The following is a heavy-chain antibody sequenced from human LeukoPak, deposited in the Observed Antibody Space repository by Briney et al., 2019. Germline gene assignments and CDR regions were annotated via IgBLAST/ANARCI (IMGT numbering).Heavy chain of an antibody. J-gene: IGHJ4*02. V-gene: IGHV4-39*01. CDR3: ARQTIFGVVIMTYFDY. CDR2: IYYSGST. CDR1: GGSISSYY. Sequence: SETLSLTCTVSGGSISSYYWGWIRQPPGKGLEWIGSIYYSGSTYYNPSLKSRVTISVDTSKNQFSLKLSSVTAADTAVYYCARQTIFGVVIMTYFDYWGQGTLVTVSS. D-gene: IGHD3-3*01.